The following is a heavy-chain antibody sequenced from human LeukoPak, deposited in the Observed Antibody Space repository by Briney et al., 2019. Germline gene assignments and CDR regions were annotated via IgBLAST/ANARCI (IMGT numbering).Heavy chain of an antibody. CDR1: GYTFTSYD. J-gene: IGHJ4*02. Sequence: ASVKVSCKASGYTFTSYDINWVRQATGQGLEWMGWMNPNSGNTGYAQKFQGRVTMTRNTSISTAYMELSSLRSEDTAVYYCARGASGGYFDWSKRYFDYWGQGTLVTVPS. CDR2: MNPNSGNT. CDR3: ARGASGGYFDWSKRYFDY. V-gene: IGHV1-8*01. D-gene: IGHD3-9*01.